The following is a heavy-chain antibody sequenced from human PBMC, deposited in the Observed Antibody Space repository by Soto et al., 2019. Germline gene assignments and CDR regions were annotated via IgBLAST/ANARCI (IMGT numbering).Heavy chain of an antibody. CDR2: IIPIFGTA. Sequence: QVQLVQSGAEVTKPGSSVKVSCKTPGGTCSSYAISWVRQAPGQGLEWMGGIIPIFGTANYAQKFQGRVTITADESTSTGYMELSSLRSEDTAVYYCARSQGGSSSLDIYYYYYYGMDVWGQGTTVTVSS. D-gene: IGHD2-15*01. CDR3: ARSQGGSSSLDIYYYYYYGMDV. V-gene: IGHV1-69*01. CDR1: GGTCSSYA. J-gene: IGHJ6*02.